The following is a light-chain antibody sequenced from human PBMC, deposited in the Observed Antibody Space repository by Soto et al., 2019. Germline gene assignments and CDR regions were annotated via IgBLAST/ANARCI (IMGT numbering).Light chain of an antibody. CDR2: DAS. V-gene: IGKV3-11*01. J-gene: IGKJ5*01. CDR1: QSVSSD. Sequence: EIVLTQSPATLSLSPGERATLSCRASQSVSSDLAWYQQKPGQAPRLLIYDASNRVTGIPARFSGSGSGTDFTLTIRSLEPEDFAVYYCQQRSNWPPRITFGQGTRLEIK. CDR3: QQRSNWPPRIT.